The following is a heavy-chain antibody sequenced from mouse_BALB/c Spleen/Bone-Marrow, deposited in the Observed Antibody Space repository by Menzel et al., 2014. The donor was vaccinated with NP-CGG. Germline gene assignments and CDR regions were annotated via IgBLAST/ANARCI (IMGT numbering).Heavy chain of an antibody. Sequence: VHLQQSGAELVKPGASVKLSCTASGFNIKDTYMHWVKQRPEQGLEWIGRIDPANGNPKYDPKFQGKATIKADTSSNTAYLQLSSLTSEDTAVYYCARYYYGYYFDYWGQGTTLTVSS. CDR2: IDPANGNP. CDR3: ARYYYGYYFDY. D-gene: IGHD1-2*01. CDR1: GFNIKDTY. J-gene: IGHJ2*01. V-gene: IGHV14-3*02.